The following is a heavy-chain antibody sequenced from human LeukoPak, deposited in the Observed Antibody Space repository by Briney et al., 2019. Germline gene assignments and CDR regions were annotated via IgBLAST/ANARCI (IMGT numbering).Heavy chain of an antibody. V-gene: IGHV4-34*01. CDR1: GGSFSGYY. CDR2: INHSGST. CDR3: ARDKGIAAAGTPPSFDY. J-gene: IGHJ4*02. Sequence: SETLSLTCAVYGGSFSGYYWSWIRQPPGKGLEWIGEINHSGSTNYNPSLKSRVTISVDTSKNQFSLKLSSVTAADTAVYYCARDKGIAAAGTPPSFDYWGQGTLVTVSS. D-gene: IGHD6-13*01.